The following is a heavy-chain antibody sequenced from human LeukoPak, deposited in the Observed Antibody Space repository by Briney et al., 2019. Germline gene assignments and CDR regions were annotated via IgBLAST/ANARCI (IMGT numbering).Heavy chain of an antibody. V-gene: IGHV3-66*01. CDR3: ARDPTVGATSGGW. Sequence: PGGSLRLSCAASGFTVSSNYMSWVRQAPGKGLEWVSVIYSGGSTYYADSVKGRFTISRDNSKNTLYLQMNSLRAEDTAVYYCARDPTVGATSGGWWGQGTLVTVSS. J-gene: IGHJ4*02. CDR1: GFTVSSNY. D-gene: IGHD1-26*01. CDR2: IYSGGST.